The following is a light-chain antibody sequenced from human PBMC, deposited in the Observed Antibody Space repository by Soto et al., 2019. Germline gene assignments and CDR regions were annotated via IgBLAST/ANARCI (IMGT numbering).Light chain of an antibody. CDR2: DAS. CDR1: QSISID. Sequence: EIVLTQSPVTLSLSPGEGATLSCKASQSISIDLAWYQQKPGQVPRLLIYDASSRATGIPGRFTGSGSGTDFTLTLSSIEPEDFAVYYCQQRGNWPRTWAFGQGTKVEV. CDR3: QQRGNWPRTWA. V-gene: IGKV3-11*01. J-gene: IGKJ1*01.